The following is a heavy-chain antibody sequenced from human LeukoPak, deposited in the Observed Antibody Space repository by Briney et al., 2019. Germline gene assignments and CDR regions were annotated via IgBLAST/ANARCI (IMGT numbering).Heavy chain of an antibody. CDR1: GFTFSSYS. D-gene: IGHD6-6*01. J-gene: IGHJ1*01. V-gene: IGHV3-48*03. CDR2: ISRSGSTI. CDR3: ARDKEYSRCFQH. Sequence: GGSLRLSCAASGFTFSSYSMNWVRQAPGKGLEWVSYISRSGSTIYYADSVKGRFTISRDNAKNSLYMEMKSLRAEDTAVYYCARDKEYSRCFQHWGQGTLVTVSS.